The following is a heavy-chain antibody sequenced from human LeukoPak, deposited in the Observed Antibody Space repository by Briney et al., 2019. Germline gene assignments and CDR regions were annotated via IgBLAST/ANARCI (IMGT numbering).Heavy chain of an antibody. CDR1: GFHFSIYE. Sequence: GGSVSLSCAASGFHFSIYEMLEAREATGKRLECVSYISSSGSTEKYAHSVKGRFTISRDNAKNSLYLQMYSMRAEDRAVYYCARGEQLNYFVYWGQGTLVTMSP. J-gene: IGHJ4*02. CDR3: ARGEQLNYFVY. D-gene: IGHD1-26*01. CDR2: ISSSGSTE. V-gene: IGHV3-48*03.